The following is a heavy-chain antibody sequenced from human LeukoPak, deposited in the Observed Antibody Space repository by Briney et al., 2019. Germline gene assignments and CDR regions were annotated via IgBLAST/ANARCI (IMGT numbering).Heavy chain of an antibody. CDR1: GFTFSSYA. V-gene: IGHV3-23*01. CDR3: ARERLHSSGQANAPVGY. Sequence: PGGSLRLSCAASGFTFSSYAMSWVRQVPGKGLEWVSAISGSGGSTYYADSVKGRFTISRDNSKNTLYLQMNSLRAEDAAMYYCARERLHSSGQANAPVGYWGQGTLVTVSS. CDR2: ISGSGGST. J-gene: IGHJ4*02. D-gene: IGHD5-18*01.